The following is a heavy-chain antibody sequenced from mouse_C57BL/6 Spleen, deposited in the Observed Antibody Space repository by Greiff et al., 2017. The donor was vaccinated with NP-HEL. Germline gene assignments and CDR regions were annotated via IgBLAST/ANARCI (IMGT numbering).Heavy chain of an antibody. D-gene: IGHD2-4*01. CDR1: GYTFTSYW. Sequence: QVQLQQPGAELVMPGASVKLSCKASGYTFTSYWMHWVKQRPGQGLEWIGEIDPSDSYTNYNQNLKGQSTLTVDKSSSTAYMQLSSLTSEDSAVYYYAIGGDYDPFAYWGQGTLVTVSA. CDR3: AIGGDYDPFAY. CDR2: IDPSDSYT. V-gene: IGHV1-69*01. J-gene: IGHJ3*01.